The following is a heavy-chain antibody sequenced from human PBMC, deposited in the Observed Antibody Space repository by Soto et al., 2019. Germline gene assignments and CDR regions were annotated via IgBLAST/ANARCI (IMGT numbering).Heavy chain of an antibody. CDR2: IYYSGST. J-gene: IGHJ4*02. CDR3: ARVSVGPFDY. CDR1: GGSISSYY. V-gene: IGHV4-59*01. Sequence: PSETLSLTCTVSGGSISSYYWSWIRQPPGKGLEWIGYIYYSGSTNYNPSLKSRVTMSVDTSKNQFSLKLSSVTAADTAVYYCARVSVGPFDYWGQGTLVTVSS.